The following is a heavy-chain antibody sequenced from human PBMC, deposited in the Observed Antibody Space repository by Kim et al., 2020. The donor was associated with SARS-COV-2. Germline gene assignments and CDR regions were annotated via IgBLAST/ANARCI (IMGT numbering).Heavy chain of an antibody. D-gene: IGHD5-18*01. CDR2: INHSGST. CDR3: SRGGGYSYGEIDY. J-gene: IGHJ4*02. Sequence: SETLSLTCAVYGGSFSGYYWSWIRQPPGKGLEWIGEINHSGSTNYNPSLKSRVTISVDTSKNQFSLKLSSVTAADTAVYCFSRGGGYSYGEIDYWGQGTLVTVSS. CDR1: GGSFSGYY. V-gene: IGHV4-34*01.